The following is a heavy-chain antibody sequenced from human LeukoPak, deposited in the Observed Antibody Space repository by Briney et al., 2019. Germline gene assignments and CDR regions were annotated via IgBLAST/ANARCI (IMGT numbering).Heavy chain of an antibody. J-gene: IGHJ4*02. Sequence: ATVKVSCKASGYTFTTYYVHWVRQAPGQGLEWMGIINPSGGSTTYAQKFRGRLTMTRDMSTSTVYMELSSLRSEDTAVYYCARGSRPVYNLLTGKRYFDYWGQGTLLTVSS. CDR1: GYTFTTYY. D-gene: IGHD3-9*01. CDR3: ARGSRPVYNLLTGKRYFDY. V-gene: IGHV1-46*01. CDR2: INPSGGST.